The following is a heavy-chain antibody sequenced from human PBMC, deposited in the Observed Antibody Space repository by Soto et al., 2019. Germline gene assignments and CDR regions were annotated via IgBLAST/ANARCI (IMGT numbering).Heavy chain of an antibody. V-gene: IGHV3-48*02. CDR2: ISSSSGTI. CDR3: AREKDWRLCYNGMDV. CDR1: GFSFSRYS. D-gene: IGHD1-1*01. Sequence: EVQLVESGGRLVQPGGSLRLSCAASGFSFSRYSMHWVRQAPGKGLEWISYISSSSGTIQYADSVKGRFTISRDNAKNSLYLQMNSLRDADTAVYYCAREKDWRLCYNGMDVWGQGTTGTVSS. J-gene: IGHJ6*02.